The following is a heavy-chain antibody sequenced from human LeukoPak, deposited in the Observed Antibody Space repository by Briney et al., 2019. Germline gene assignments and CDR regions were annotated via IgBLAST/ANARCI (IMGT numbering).Heavy chain of an antibody. J-gene: IGHJ5*02. CDR3: ARRPSVLLEYAIMALHH. Sequence: SETLSLTCTVSGGSMSSSRYYWGWIRQPPGKGLEWIGSIYYSGSTYYNPSLKSRVTISVDTSKNQFSLKLSSVTAADTAVYYCARRPSVLLEYAIMALHHWGQGTLVTVSS. D-gene: IGHD2-8*01. V-gene: IGHV4-39*01. CDR1: GGSMSSSRYY. CDR2: IYYSGST.